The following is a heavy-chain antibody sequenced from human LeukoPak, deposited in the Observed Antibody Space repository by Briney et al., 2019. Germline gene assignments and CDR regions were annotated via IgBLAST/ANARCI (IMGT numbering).Heavy chain of an antibody. Sequence: GGSLRLSCAASGFTFSSYAMSWVRQAPGKGLEWVSAISGSGGSTYYADSVKGRFTISRDNSKNTLYLQMNSLRAEDTAVYYCAKDSGVTAIPIGAFDIWGQGTMVTVSS. J-gene: IGHJ3*02. CDR3: AKDSGVTAIPIGAFDI. D-gene: IGHD2-21*02. CDR1: GFTFSSYA. CDR2: ISGSGGST. V-gene: IGHV3-23*01.